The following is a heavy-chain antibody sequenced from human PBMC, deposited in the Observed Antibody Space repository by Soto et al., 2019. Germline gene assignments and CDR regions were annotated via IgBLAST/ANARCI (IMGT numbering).Heavy chain of an antibody. CDR3: ARKNPLDYDFWSGEPNDAFDI. CDR2: MNPNSGNT. Sequence: ASVKVSCKASGYTFTSYDINWVRQATGQGLEWMGWMNPNSGNTGYAQKFQGRVTMTRNTSISTAYMELSSLRSEDTAVYYCARKNPLDYDFWSGEPNDAFDIWGQGTMVTVSS. V-gene: IGHV1-8*01. J-gene: IGHJ3*02. CDR1: GYTFTSYD. D-gene: IGHD3-3*01.